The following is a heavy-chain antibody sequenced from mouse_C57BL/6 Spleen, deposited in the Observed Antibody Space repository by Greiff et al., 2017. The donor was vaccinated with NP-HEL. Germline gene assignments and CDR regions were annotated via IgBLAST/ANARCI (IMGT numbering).Heavy chain of an antibody. Sequence: DVHLVESGGGLVKPGGSLKLSCAASGFTFSDYGMHWVRQAPEKGLEWVAYISSGSSTIYYADTVKGRFTISRDNAKNTLFLQMTSLRSEDTAMYYCARPYYGSSRAWFAYWGQGTLVTVSA. CDR3: ARPYYGSSRAWFAY. CDR2: ISSGSSTI. D-gene: IGHD1-1*01. J-gene: IGHJ3*01. V-gene: IGHV5-17*01. CDR1: GFTFSDYG.